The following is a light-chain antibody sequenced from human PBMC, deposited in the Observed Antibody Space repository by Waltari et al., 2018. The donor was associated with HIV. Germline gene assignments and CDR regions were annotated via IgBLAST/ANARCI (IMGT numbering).Light chain of an antibody. Sequence: QVVLTQSPSASAPLEASVTLTCTLRTCLSNYDIVWHQHQPEKAPRYLMKPNSDGTHNRGDGIPDRFSGSSSGAERSLTISSLQSEDEADYYCQTWATGTHEFGGGTKLTVL. CDR1: TCLSNYD. CDR2: PNSDGTH. J-gene: IGLJ2*01. V-gene: IGLV4-69*01. CDR3: QTWATGTHE.